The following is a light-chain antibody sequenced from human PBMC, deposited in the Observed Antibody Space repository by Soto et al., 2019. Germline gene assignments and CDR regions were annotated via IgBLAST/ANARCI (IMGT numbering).Light chain of an antibody. Sequence: EIVLTQSPATLSLSPGERATLSCRASQSVSSYLAWYQQTPGQAPRLLIYDASSRATGIPARLSGSGSGTAFTLNISSLEPEDFAVYYCQQRSNWPGTFGQGTKLEIK. CDR1: QSVSSY. CDR3: QQRSNWPGT. CDR2: DAS. V-gene: IGKV3-11*01. J-gene: IGKJ2*01.